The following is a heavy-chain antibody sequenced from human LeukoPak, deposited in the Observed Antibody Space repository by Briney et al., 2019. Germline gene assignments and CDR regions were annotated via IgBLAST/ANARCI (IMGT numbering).Heavy chain of an antibody. V-gene: IGHV3-21*01. J-gene: IGHJ4*02. Sequence: GGSLRLSCAASGFTFSSYSTNWVRQAPGKGLEWVSSISRSSGYIYYADSVKGRFTISRDNAKNSLYLQMNSLRAEDTAVYYCARDGAPYYYGSGSIRFDYWGQGTLVTVSS. CDR3: ARDGAPYYYGSGSIRFDY. CDR2: ISRSSGYI. CDR1: GFTFSSYS. D-gene: IGHD3-10*01.